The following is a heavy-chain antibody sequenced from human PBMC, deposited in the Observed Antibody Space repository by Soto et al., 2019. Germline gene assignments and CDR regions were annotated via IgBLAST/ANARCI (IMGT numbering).Heavy chain of an antibody. CDR3: ARRSIAARHDAFDI. Sequence: XSVKVSCKASGYTFTGYYMHWVRQAPGQGLEWMGWTNPNSGGTNYAQKFQGWVTMTRDTSISTAYMELSRLRSDDTAVYYCARRSIAARHDAFDIWGQGTMVTVSS. V-gene: IGHV1-2*04. D-gene: IGHD6-6*01. CDR2: TNPNSGGT. CDR1: GYTFTGYY. J-gene: IGHJ3*02.